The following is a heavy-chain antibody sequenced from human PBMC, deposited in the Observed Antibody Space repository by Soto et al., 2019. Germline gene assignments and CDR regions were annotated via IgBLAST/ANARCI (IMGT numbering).Heavy chain of an antibody. Sequence: PSETLSLTCTVSGGSINDYYWSWTRQPPGKGLEWIAYGLRPDYTGYNPSLRNRVTISSDTSKNQFSLRLISVTAVDTAVYYCVAGPDRAKSAYWGQGTLVTVSS. V-gene: IGHV4-59*01. CDR1: GGSINDYY. J-gene: IGHJ4*01. CDR3: VAGPDRAKSAY. CDR2: GLRPDYT.